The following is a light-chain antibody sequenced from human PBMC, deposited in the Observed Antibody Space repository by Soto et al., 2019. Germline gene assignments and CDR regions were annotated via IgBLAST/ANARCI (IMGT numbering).Light chain of an antibody. CDR1: SSDVGGYDY. CDR3: SSYAVSDSLV. V-gene: IGLV2-8*01. CDR2: EVN. J-gene: IGLJ2*01. Sequence: QSVLAHPPSASGSPGQSVTISCTGTSSDVGGYDYVSWYQQHPGKVPKLMIYEVNKRPSGVPDRFSGSKSGNTASLTVSGLQTEDEADYYCSSYAVSDSLVFGGGTKVTVL.